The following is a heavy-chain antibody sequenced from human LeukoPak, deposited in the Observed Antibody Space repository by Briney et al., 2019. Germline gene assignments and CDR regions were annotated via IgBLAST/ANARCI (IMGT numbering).Heavy chain of an antibody. J-gene: IGHJ4*02. CDR2: IYTSGST. D-gene: IGHD3-9*01. CDR1: GGSISSGSYY. V-gene: IGHV4-61*02. Sequence: SETLSLTCTVSGGSISSGSYYWSWIRQPAGKGLEWIGRIYTSGSTNYNPSLKSRVTISVDTSKNQFSLKLSSVTAADTAVYYCARRRTYYDILTGYYTGTYYFDYWGQGTLVTVSS. CDR3: ARRRTYYDILTGYYTGTYYFDY.